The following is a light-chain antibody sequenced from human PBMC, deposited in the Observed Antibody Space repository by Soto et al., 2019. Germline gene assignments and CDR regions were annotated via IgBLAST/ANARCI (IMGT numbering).Light chain of an antibody. CDR1: QSVTSNY. Sequence: EIVLTQSPGTLSLSPGERGSLSRRASQSVTSNYLAWYQQKLGQAPRLLIYGASRRATGIPDRFSGSGSGTVFTLTISGLETEDFAVYYCQHYVGSPPYTFGQGTKLEIK. CDR2: GAS. V-gene: IGKV3-20*01. J-gene: IGKJ2*01. CDR3: QHYVGSPPYT.